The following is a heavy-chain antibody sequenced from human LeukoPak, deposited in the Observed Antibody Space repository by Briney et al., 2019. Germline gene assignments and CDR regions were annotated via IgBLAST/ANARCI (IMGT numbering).Heavy chain of an antibody. Sequence: GGSLRLSCAASGFPFSDYDMHWVRQATGKGLEWVSAIGTAGDTYYTGSVKGRFTISRDNSKNTLYLQMNSLRAEDTAVYYCAKTSRDGYNKYYFDYWGQGTLVTVSS. V-gene: IGHV3-13*01. J-gene: IGHJ4*02. CDR2: IGTAGDT. D-gene: IGHD5-24*01. CDR3: AKTSRDGYNKYYFDY. CDR1: GFPFSDYD.